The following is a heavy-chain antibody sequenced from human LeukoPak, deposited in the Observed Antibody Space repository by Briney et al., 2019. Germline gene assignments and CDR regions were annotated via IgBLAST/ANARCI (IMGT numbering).Heavy chain of an antibody. D-gene: IGHD1-26*01. CDR1: GFTFSSYG. Sequence: SGGSLRLSCAASGFTFSSYGMSWVRQAPGKGLEWVSAISGSGGSTYYADSVKGRFTISRDNSKNTLYLQMNSLRAEDTAVYYCAKDFGSHYMIVGASTFDYWGQGTLVTVSS. V-gene: IGHV3-23*01. J-gene: IGHJ4*02. CDR3: AKDFGSHYMIVGASTFDY. CDR2: ISGSGGST.